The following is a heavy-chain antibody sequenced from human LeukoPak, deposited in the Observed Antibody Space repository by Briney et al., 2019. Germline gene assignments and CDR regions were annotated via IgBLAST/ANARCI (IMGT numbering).Heavy chain of an antibody. D-gene: IGHD2-15*01. CDR2: IYYSGST. CDR3: ARFKAATLDFDY. J-gene: IGHJ4*02. CDR1: GGSISSYY. V-gene: IGHV4-59*01. Sequence: KTSETLSLTCTVSGGSISSYYWSWIRQPPGKGLEWIGYIYYSGSTNYNPSLKSRVTISVDTSKNQFSLKLSSVTAADTAVYYCARFKAATLDFDYWGQGTLVTASS.